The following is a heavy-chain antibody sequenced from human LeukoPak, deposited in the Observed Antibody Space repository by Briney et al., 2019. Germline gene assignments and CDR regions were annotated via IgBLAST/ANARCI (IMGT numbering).Heavy chain of an antibody. V-gene: IGHV4-59*01. D-gene: IGHD3/OR15-3a*01. CDR2: IYYSGST. CDR3: ARSHSIWTSFDY. Sequence: SETLSLTCTVSGGSISSYYWGWVRQPPGKGLEWIGYIYYSGSTNYNPSLKSRVTISVDTSKNQFSLKLSSVTAADTAVYYCARSHSIWTSFDYWGQGTLVTVSS. CDR1: GGSISSYY. J-gene: IGHJ4*02.